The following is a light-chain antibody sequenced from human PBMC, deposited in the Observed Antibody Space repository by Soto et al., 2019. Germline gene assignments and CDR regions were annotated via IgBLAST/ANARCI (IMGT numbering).Light chain of an antibody. V-gene: IGLV1-47*01. CDR3: AAWDDSLRGVV. CDR2: RNN. Sequence: QSVLTQPPSASGTPGQRVTISCSGSLSNIGSNFIYWYQQLPGSAPQLLINRNNERPSWVPDRFSGSKSGTSASLAISGLRSEDEDDYHCAAWDDSLRGVVFGGGTKVTVL. CDR1: LSNIGSNF. J-gene: IGLJ2*01.